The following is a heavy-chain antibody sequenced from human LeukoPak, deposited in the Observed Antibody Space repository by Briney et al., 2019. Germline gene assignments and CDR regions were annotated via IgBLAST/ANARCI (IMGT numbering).Heavy chain of an antibody. CDR1: GFTVSPYN. D-gene: IGHD2-21*01. V-gene: IGHV3-21*01. Sequence: GGSLRLSCAASGFTVSPYNMNWVRQAPGKGLEWVSAISSRSSYIYYADSVKGRFTISRDNAKNSLYLQMNSLRAEDTAVYYCARGGGYCGGDCYGIDYWGQGTLVTVSS. J-gene: IGHJ4*02. CDR2: ISSRSSYI. CDR3: ARGGGYCGGDCYGIDY.